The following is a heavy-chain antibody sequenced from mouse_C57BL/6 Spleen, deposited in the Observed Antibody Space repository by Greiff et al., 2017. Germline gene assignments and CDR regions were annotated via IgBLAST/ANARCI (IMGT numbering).Heavy chain of an antibody. V-gene: IGHV1-82*01. D-gene: IGHD2-3*01. CDR3: ARFLYDGYYVFYAMDY. CDR1: GYAFSSSW. Sequence: QVQLKESGPELVKPGASVKISCKASGYAFSSSWMNWVKQRPGKGLEWIGRIYPGDGDTNYNGKFKGQATLTADKSSSTAYMQLSSLTSEDSAVYFCARFLYDGYYVFYAMDYWGQGTSVTVSS. CDR2: IYPGDGDT. J-gene: IGHJ4*01.